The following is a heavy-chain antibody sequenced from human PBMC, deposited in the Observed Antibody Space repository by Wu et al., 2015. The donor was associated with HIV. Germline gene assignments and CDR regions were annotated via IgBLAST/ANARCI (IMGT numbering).Heavy chain of an antibody. J-gene: IGHJ1*01. CDR3: VRVGYYYDIGGSYGEYFQH. CDR1: GYTFIDYD. D-gene: IGHD3-3*01. V-gene: IGHV1-8*02. Sequence: QVQLVQSGAEVKKPGASVKVSCKASGYTFIDYDINWVRQASGQGLEWMGWMNPRSGNSRSTQKFEGRISMTRMASARTAYMEMTSLTSDDTAIYYCVRVGYYYDIGGSYGEYFQHWGQGTAVIVSP. CDR2: MNPRSGNS.